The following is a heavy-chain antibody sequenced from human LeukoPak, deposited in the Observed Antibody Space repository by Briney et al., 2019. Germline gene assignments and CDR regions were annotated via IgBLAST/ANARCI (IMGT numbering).Heavy chain of an antibody. CDR1: GFSFSNYG. D-gene: IGHD2/OR15-2a*01. CDR2: ITGNGATT. Sequence: GGSLRLSCAASGFSFSNYGMNWVRQAPGKGLEWVSGITGNGATTYYADSVKGRFTISRDNSRNTVYLQMNSLRAEDTAVYYCARNSASGVSDYWGQGTLVTVSS. CDR3: ARNSASGVSDY. J-gene: IGHJ4*02. V-gene: IGHV3-23*01.